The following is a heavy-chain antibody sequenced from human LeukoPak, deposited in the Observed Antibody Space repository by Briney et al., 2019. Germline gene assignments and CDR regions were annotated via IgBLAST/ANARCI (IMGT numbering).Heavy chain of an antibody. CDR3: ARVGGSNAFDI. V-gene: IGHV3-74*01. CDR2: INSDGSST. Sequence: GGSLRLSCAASGFTFSSYWVHWVRQAPGKGLVWVSPINSDGSSTSYADSVKGRFTISRDNAKNTLSLQMNSLRAEDTAVYYCARVGGSNAFDIWGQGTMVIVSS. D-gene: IGHD1-26*01. CDR1: GFTFSSYW. J-gene: IGHJ3*02.